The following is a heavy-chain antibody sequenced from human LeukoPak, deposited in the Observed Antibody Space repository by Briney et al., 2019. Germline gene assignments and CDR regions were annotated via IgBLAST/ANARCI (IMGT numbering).Heavy chain of an antibody. V-gene: IGHV1-2*02. CDR2: INPNSGVT. CDR3: AREAAAAGYYYYYMDV. CDR1: TFTXYX. Sequence: TFTXYXXXXVXQXXGQGXXXXGXINPNSGVTSYAQKFQGRVTMTRDTSVSTAYMELSRLGSDDTAVYYCAREAAAAGYYYYYMDVWGKGTTVTVSS. J-gene: IGHJ6*03. D-gene: IGHD6-13*01.